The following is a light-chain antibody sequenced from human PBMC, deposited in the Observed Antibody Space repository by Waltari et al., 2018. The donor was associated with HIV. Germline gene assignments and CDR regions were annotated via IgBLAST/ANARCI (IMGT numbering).Light chain of an antibody. CDR2: AAS. CDR3: QQYYNTWT. V-gene: IGKV1-NL1*01. CDR1: QAISNS. J-gene: IGKJ1*01. Sequence: DIQMTQSPSSLSASVGDRVTITCRASQAISNSLAWYQQKPGKAPNLLLYAASRLQSGVPSRVSGSGSGTDYTLTINSLQPEDFATYFGQQYYNTWTFGQGTKVEVK.